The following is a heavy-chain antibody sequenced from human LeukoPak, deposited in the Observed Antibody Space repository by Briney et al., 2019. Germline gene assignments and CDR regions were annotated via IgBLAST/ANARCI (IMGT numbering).Heavy chain of an antibody. V-gene: IGHV3-30-3*01. D-gene: IGHD5-12*01. J-gene: IGHJ6*02. CDR1: GFTFSSYA. CDR2: ISYDGSNK. Sequence: GGSLRLSCAASGFTFSSYAMSWVRQAPGKGLEWVAVISYDGSNKYYADSVKGRFTISRDNSKNTLYLQMNSLRAEDTAVYYCARDVASMDVWGQGTTITASS. CDR3: ARDVASMDV.